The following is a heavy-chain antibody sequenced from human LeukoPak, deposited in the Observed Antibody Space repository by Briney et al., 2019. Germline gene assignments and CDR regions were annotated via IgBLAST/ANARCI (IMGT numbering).Heavy chain of an antibody. J-gene: IGHJ4*02. CDR3: ARVLSVRSGSCSY. CDR1: GYTFTGYY. CDR2: INPNSGGT. D-gene: IGHD1-26*01. V-gene: IGHV1-2*02. Sequence: ASVKVSCKASGYTFTGYYMHWVRQAPGQGLEWMGWINPNSGGTNYAQKFQGRVTMTRDTSISTAYMELSRLRSDDTAVYYCARVLSVRSGSCSYWGQGTLVTVSS.